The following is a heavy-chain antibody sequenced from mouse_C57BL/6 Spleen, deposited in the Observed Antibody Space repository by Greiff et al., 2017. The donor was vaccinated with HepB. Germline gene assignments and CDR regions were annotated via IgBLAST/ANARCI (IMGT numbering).Heavy chain of an antibody. J-gene: IGHJ2*01. CDR1: GYSFTGYY. CDR3: ALSLYSSGYDY. D-gene: IGHD3-2*02. Sequence: EVQLQESGPELVKPGASVKISCKASGYSFTGYYMNWVKQSPEKSLEWIGEINPSTGGTTYNQKFKAKATLTVDKSSSTAYMQLKSLTSEDSAVYYCALSLYSSGYDYWGQGTTLTVSS. V-gene: IGHV1-42*01. CDR2: INPSTGGT.